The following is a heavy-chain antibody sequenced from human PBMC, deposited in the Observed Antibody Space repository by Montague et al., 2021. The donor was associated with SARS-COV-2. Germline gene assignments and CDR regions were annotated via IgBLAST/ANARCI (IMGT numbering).Heavy chain of an antibody. CDR3: AHLIRYYDIFTGIPFDD. Sequence: PALVKPPQPLTLTCTFSGFSLSTPNVGVAWIRQPPGKALEWLAXXXSXXXKRXSPSLQRRLTITKDTSRNPVVLSLTNVDPLDTATYYCAHLIRYYDIFTGIPFDDWGQGTQVTVSS. V-gene: IGHV2-5*01. J-gene: IGHJ4*02. D-gene: IGHD3-9*01. CDR1: GFSLSTPNVG. CDR2: XXSXXXK.